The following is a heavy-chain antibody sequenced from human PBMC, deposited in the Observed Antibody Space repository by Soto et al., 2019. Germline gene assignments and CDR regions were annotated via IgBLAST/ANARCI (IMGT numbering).Heavy chain of an antibody. CDR2: IIPIFGTA. Sequence: QVQLVQSGAAVKKPGSSVKVSCKASGGTFSSYAISWVRQAPGQGLEWMGGIIPIFGTADYAQKFQGRVTITADESTSTAYMELSSMRSEDTAVYYCASHYDSSGDYYRGLDYWGQGTLVTVSS. V-gene: IGHV1-69*12. J-gene: IGHJ4*02. CDR3: ASHYDSSGDYYRGLDY. D-gene: IGHD3-22*01. CDR1: GGTFSSYA.